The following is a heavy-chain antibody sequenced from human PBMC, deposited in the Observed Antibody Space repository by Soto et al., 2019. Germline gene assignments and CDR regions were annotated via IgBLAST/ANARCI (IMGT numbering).Heavy chain of an antibody. CDR3: GRVASSSGDFWSGYPQYYYYYYMDV. Sequence: SETLSLTCTVSGGSISSYYWSWIRQPPGKGLEWIGYIYYSGSTNYNPSLKSRVTISVDTSKNQFSLKLSSVTAADTAVYYCGRVASSSGDFWSGYPQYYYYYYMDVWGKGTTVTVSS. D-gene: IGHD3-3*01. J-gene: IGHJ6*03. CDR1: GGSISSYY. CDR2: IYYSGST. V-gene: IGHV4-59*01.